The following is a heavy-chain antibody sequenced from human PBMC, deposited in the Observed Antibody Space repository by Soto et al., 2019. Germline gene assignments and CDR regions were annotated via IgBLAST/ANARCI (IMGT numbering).Heavy chain of an antibody. CDR2: ISYDGSNK. Sequence: PGGSLRLSCAASGFTFSSYGMHWVRQAPGKGLEWVAVISYDGSNKYYADSVKGRFTISRDNSKNTLYLQMNSLRAEDTAVYYCAKVKYYGSGSYYRTGPFDYWGQGTLVTVSS. CDR3: AKVKYYGSGSYYRTGPFDY. D-gene: IGHD3-10*01. J-gene: IGHJ4*02. CDR1: GFTFSSYG. V-gene: IGHV3-30*18.